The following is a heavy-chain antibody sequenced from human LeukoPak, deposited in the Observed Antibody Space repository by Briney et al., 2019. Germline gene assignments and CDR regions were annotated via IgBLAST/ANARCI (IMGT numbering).Heavy chain of an antibody. CDR1: GYTFTSYY. Sequence: ASVKVSCKASGYTFTSYYMHWVRQAPGQGLEWMGWVNPNSGDTNLAQKFQGRVTMTRDTSINSAYIDLNSLRSDDTAVYYCARGRSREHSDGYCHFDNWGQGTLVTVSS. J-gene: IGHJ4*02. D-gene: IGHD2-21*01. CDR3: ARGRSREHSDGYCHFDN. CDR2: VNPNSGDT. V-gene: IGHV1-2*02.